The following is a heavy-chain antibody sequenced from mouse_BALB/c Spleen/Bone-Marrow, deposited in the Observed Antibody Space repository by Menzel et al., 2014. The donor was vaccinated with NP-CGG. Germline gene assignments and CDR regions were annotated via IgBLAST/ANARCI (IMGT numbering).Heavy chain of an antibody. V-gene: IGHV2-9*02. CDR1: GFSLTSYS. Sequence: VQLVESGPGLVAPSQSLSITCTVSGFSLTSYSVHWVRQPPGKGLEWLGVIWAGGSTNYNSALMSGLSISKDNSKSQVFLKMSSLQTDDTAMFYCARDDDSYAMDYWGQGTSATVSS. CDR3: ARDDDSYAMDY. D-gene: IGHD2-3*01. J-gene: IGHJ4*01. CDR2: IWAGGST.